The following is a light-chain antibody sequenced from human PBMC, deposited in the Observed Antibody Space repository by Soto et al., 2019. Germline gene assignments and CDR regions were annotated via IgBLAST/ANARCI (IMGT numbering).Light chain of an antibody. V-gene: IGKV1-33*01. CDR1: QEISNY. CDR3: QQYDHLPRT. CDR2: DAS. Sequence: DIQMIQSPSSLSASVGDRVTITCQASQEISNYLNWYQQKPGKAPKLLIYDASSLERGVPSRFSGRGSGTDFTFPISSLQPEDFATYYCQQYDHLPRTFGRGTKVEIK. J-gene: IGKJ1*01.